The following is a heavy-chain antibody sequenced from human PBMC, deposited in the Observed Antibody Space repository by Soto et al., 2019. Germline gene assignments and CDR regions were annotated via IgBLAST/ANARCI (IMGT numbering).Heavy chain of an antibody. J-gene: IGHJ4*02. CDR1: GYIFSTHG. CDR3: ARVQIVVVVGGTPADY. V-gene: IGHV1-18*01. Sequence: QVRLEQSGAELKKSGASVKVSCKASGYIFSTHGINWVRQAPGQGLEWMGWINPYNGKTNYAQKFQGRVTMTTETSRTTAYMELRSLRSDDTAVYYCARVQIVVVVGGTPADYCAQGTLVTVSS. CDR2: INPYNGKT. D-gene: IGHD2-15*01.